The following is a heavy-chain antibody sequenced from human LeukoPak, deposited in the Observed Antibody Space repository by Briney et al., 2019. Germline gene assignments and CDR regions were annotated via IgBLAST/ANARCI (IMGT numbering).Heavy chain of an antibody. Sequence: PGGSLRLSCAASGFTFSSYEMNWVRQAPGKGLEWVSYISSSGSTIYYADSVKGRFTISRDNSKNTLYLQMNSLRAEDTAVYYCAKGVAYYYDSSGYYYFDYWGQGTLVTVSS. CDR3: AKGVAYYYDSSGYYYFDY. J-gene: IGHJ4*02. V-gene: IGHV3-48*03. D-gene: IGHD3-22*01. CDR2: ISSSGSTI. CDR1: GFTFSSYE.